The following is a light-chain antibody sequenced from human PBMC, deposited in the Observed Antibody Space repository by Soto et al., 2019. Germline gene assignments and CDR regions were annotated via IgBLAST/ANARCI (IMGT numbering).Light chain of an antibody. Sequence: AIQLTPSPSSLSAFVGDRVTITCRASQGISNALAWYQQRPGKAPNLLIYDASTLGSGVPSRFSGSGSGTDFTLTITSLQPEDFATYYCQQFKSDPITFGQGTRLESK. CDR2: DAS. V-gene: IGKV1-13*02. J-gene: IGKJ5*01. CDR1: QGISNA. CDR3: QQFKSDPIT.